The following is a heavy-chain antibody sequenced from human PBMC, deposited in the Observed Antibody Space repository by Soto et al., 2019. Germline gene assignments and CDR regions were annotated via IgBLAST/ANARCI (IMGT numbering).Heavy chain of an antibody. CDR3: ARTTYYYDSSGLRGAFDI. CDR2: IYSGGST. Sequence: HPGGSLRLSCAASGFSVSSNYMSWVRQAPGKGLEWVSVIYSGGSTYYADSVKGRSTISRDNSKNTLYLQMNSLRAEDTAVYYCARTTYYYDSSGLRGAFDIWGQGTMVTVSS. D-gene: IGHD3-22*01. CDR1: GFSVSSNY. V-gene: IGHV3-66*01. J-gene: IGHJ3*02.